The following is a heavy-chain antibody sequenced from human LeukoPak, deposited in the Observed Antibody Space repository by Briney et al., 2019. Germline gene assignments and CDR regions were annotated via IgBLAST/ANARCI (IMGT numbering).Heavy chain of an antibody. CDR1: GYTFTSYY. CDR3: ARAYGSGSYTLLFFDY. CDR2: INPSGGST. V-gene: IGHV1-46*01. D-gene: IGHD3-10*01. J-gene: IGHJ4*02. Sequence: ASVKVSCKASGYTFTSYYMHWVRQAPGQGLEWMGIINPSGGSTSYTQKFQGRVTMTRDTSTSTVYMELSSLRSEDTAVYYCARAYGSGSYTLLFFDYWGQGTLVTVSS.